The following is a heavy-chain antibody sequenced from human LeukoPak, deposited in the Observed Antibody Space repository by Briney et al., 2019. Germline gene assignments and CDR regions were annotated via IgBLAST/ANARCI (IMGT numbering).Heavy chain of an antibody. Sequence: SETLSLTCTVSGGSISSYYWSWIRQPPGKGLEWIGYIYYSGSTNYNPSLKSRVTISVGTSKNQFSLKLSSVTAADTAVYYCARSEYDILTGYPSGDYFDYWGQGTLVTVSS. CDR1: GGSISSYY. CDR3: ARSEYDILTGYPSGDYFDY. CDR2: IYYSGST. V-gene: IGHV4-59*01. D-gene: IGHD3-9*01. J-gene: IGHJ4*02.